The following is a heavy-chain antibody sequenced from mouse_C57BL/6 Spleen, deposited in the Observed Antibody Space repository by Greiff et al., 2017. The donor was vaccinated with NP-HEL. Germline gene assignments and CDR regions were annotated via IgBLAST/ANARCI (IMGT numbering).Heavy chain of an antibody. CDR1: GYSFTDYN. Sequence: VHVKQSGPELVKPGASVKISCKASGYSFTDYNMNWVKQSNGKSLEWIGVINPNDGTTSYNQKLKGKATWTVDQSSSTAYMQLNSLTSEDSAVYYCARPIYYGSSPGGFAYWGQGTLVTVSA. J-gene: IGHJ3*01. D-gene: IGHD1-1*01. CDR2: INPNDGTT. V-gene: IGHV1-39*01. CDR3: ARPIYYGSSPGGFAY.